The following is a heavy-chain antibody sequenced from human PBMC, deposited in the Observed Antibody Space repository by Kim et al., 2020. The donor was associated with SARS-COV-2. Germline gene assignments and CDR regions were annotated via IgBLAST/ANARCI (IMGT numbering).Heavy chain of an antibody. J-gene: IGHJ4*02. CDR3: ARGSGWAFDY. D-gene: IGHD6-19*01. CDR2: T. Sequence: TKYSQKCRGRVPIPRDTTASTAYMELSSLRSEDTAVYYCARGSGWAFDYWGQGTLVTVAS. V-gene: IGHV1-3*01.